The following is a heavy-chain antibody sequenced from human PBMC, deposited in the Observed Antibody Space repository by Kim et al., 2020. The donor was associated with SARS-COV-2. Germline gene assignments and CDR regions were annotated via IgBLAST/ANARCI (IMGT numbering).Heavy chain of an antibody. J-gene: IGHJ4*02. CDR1: GFTFSSYS. V-gene: IGHV3-48*02. CDR2: ISSSSSTI. CDR3: ARESQPYCSGGSCYSFYYFDY. D-gene: IGHD2-15*01. Sequence: GGSLRLSCAASGFTFSSYSMNWVRQAPGKGLEWVSYISSSSSTIYYADSVKGRFTISRDNAKNSLYLQMNSLRDEDTAVYYCARESQPYCSGGSCYSFYYFDYWGQGALVTVSS.